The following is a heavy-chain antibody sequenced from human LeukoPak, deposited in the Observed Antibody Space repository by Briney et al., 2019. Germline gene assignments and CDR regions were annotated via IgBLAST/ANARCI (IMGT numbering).Heavy chain of an antibody. CDR3: AKVGYYYGSGSYYAPFDY. Sequence: PGRSLRLSCAASGFTFDDYAMHWVRQAPGKGLEWVSAISWNSGSIGYADSVKGRFTISRDNAKNSLYLQMNSLRAEDTALYYCAKVGYYYGSGSYYAPFDYWGQGTLVTVSS. CDR2: ISWNSGSI. V-gene: IGHV3-9*01. CDR1: GFTFDDYA. J-gene: IGHJ4*02. D-gene: IGHD3-10*01.